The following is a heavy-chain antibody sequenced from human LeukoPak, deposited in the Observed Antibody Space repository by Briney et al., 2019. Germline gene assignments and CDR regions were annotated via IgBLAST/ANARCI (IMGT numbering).Heavy chain of an antibody. Sequence: GGSLRLSCAASGFTFSSYSMNWVRQAPGKGLEWVSYISSSSSTIYYADSVKGRFTISRDNAKNTLYLQMNSLRAEDTAVYYCATLSWQTYYYGSGADDAFDIWGRGTMVTVSS. V-gene: IGHV3-48*01. CDR3: ATLSWQTYYYGSGADDAFDI. J-gene: IGHJ3*02. CDR1: GFTFSSYS. CDR2: ISSSSSTI. D-gene: IGHD3-10*01.